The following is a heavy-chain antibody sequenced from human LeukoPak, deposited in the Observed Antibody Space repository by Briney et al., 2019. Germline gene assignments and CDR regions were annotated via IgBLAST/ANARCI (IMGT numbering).Heavy chain of an antibody. CDR2: IWYDGSDK. CDR3: ARGNVGIGFYWYFDL. D-gene: IGHD7-27*01. Sequence: GGSLRLSCAASGFTFNNYGMHWVRQAPGKGLEWVAVIWYDGSDKYYADSVKGRFTISRDNSKNMLYLQMNSLRAEDTAVYYCARGNVGIGFYWYFDLWGRGTLVTVSS. CDR1: GFTFNNYG. V-gene: IGHV3-33*01. J-gene: IGHJ2*01.